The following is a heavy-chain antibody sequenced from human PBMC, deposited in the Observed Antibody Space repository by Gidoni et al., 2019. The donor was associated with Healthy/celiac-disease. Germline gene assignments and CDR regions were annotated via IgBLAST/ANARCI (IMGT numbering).Heavy chain of an antibody. V-gene: IGHV1-69*04. J-gene: IGHJ6*03. CDR3: ARVTDYYYYMDV. CDR2: IIPILGIA. Sequence: QVQLVQSGAEVKKPGSSVKVSCKASGGTFSSYAISWVRQAPGQGLEWMGRIIPILGIANYAQKCQGRVTITADKSTSTAYMELSSLRSEDTAVYYCARVTDYYYYMDVWGKGTTVTVSS. CDR1: GGTFSSYA.